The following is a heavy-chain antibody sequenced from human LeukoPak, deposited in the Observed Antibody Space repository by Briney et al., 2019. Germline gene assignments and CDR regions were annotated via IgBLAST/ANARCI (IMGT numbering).Heavy chain of an antibody. V-gene: IGHV4-30-4*07. CDR1: GGSISSGGYS. J-gene: IGHJ2*01. Sequence: TLSLTCAVSGGSISSGGYSWSWIRQPPGKGLEWIGYIYYSGSTYYNPSLKSRVTISVDTSKNQFSLKLSSVTAADTAVYYCAREVVPAAILATYWYFDLWGRGTLVTVSS. D-gene: IGHD2-2*02. CDR3: AREVVPAAILATYWYFDL. CDR2: IYYSGST.